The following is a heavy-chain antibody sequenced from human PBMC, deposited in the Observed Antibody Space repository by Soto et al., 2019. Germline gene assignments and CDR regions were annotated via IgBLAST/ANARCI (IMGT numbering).Heavy chain of an antibody. D-gene: IGHD3-16*02. CDR1: GFTFSNYP. Sequence: QVQLVESGGGVVQPGRSLRLSCAASGFTFSNYPMHWVRQATGKGLEWVAVISYDGSNKYYADSVKGRFAISRDNSKNTLYLQMNSLRAEDTAVFYCARAGLNTFVGLIVYYVDYWGQGTLVTVSS. V-gene: IGHV3-30*09. CDR3: ARAGLNTFVGLIVYYVDY. J-gene: IGHJ4*02. CDR2: ISYDGSNK.